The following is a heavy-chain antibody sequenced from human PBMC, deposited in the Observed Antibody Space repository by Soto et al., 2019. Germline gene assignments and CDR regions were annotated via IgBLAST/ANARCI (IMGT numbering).Heavy chain of an antibody. CDR1: GFTFSSYG. V-gene: IGHV3-30*03. CDR2: ISYDGSNK. D-gene: IGHD6-19*01. CDR3: ATYGYSSGWLSVYFDY. J-gene: IGHJ4*02. Sequence: PGRSLRLSCAASGFTFSSYGMHWVRQAPGRGLEWVAVISYDGSNKYYADSVKGRFTISRDNSKNTLYLQMNSLRAEDTAVYYCATYGYSSGWLSVYFDYLGQGTLVTVSS.